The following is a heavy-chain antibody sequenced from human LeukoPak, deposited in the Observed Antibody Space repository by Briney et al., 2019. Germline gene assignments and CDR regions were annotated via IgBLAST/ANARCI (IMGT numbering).Heavy chain of an antibody. CDR3: ARVLDIVGPLDY. D-gene: IGHD5-12*01. V-gene: IGHV3-30*04. CDR1: GFTFSSYA. J-gene: IGHJ4*02. CDR2: ISYDGTNK. Sequence: GGSLRLSCAASGFTFSSYAMHWVRQAPGKGLEWVAVISYDGTNKYYADSVKGRFTISRDNSRNTLYLQMDSLRAEDTAVYYCARVLDIVGPLDYWGQGTLVTVSS.